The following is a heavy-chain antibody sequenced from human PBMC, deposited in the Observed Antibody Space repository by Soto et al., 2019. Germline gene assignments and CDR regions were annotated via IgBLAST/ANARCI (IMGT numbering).Heavy chain of an antibody. V-gene: IGHV4-31*03. CDR3: VSGVLY. CDR2: IHHSGST. CDR1: GGSISSGGYY. Sequence: QVQLQESGPGLVKASQTLSLTCNVSGGSISSGGYYWTWIRQHPGKGLEWIGNIHHSGSTFYNPSLKSRVSISVDTSMNQFSLKLSSVTAADTAVYLCVSGVLYWGQGTLVTVSS. J-gene: IGHJ1*01. D-gene: IGHD3-10*01.